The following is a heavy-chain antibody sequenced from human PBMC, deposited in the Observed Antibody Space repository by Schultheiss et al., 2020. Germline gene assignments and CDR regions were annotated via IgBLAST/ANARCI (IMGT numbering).Heavy chain of an antibody. Sequence: GGSLRLSCAASGFTFSNAWMSWVRQAPGKGLEWVGRIKSKTDGGTTDYAAPVKGRFTISRDDSKNTLYLQMNSLRAEDTAVYYCAPPAVVLAATTYWGQGTLVTVSA. D-gene: IGHD2-15*01. CDR3: APPAVVLAATTY. J-gene: IGHJ4*02. CDR2: IKSKTDGGTT. CDR1: GFTFSNAW. V-gene: IGHV3-15*01.